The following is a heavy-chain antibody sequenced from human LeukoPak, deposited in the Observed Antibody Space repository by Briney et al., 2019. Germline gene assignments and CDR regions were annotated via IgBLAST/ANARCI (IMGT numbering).Heavy chain of an antibody. CDR1: GFTVSSNY. V-gene: IGHV3-66*02. J-gene: IGHJ3*02. Sequence: GGSLRLSXAASGFTVSSNYMSWVRQAPGKGVEWVSVIYSGGSTYYADSVKGRFTISRDNSKNTLYLQMNSLRAEDTAVYYCARPRDGYDDAFDIWGQGTMVTVSS. CDR3: ARPRDGYDDAFDI. D-gene: IGHD5-24*01. CDR2: IYSGGST.